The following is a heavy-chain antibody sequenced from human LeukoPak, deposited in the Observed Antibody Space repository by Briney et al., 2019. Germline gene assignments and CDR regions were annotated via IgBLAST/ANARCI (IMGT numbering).Heavy chain of an antibody. Sequence: SETLSLTCTVSGGSISSYFWTWIRQPAGKGLEWIGRIYSSGSTNYNPSLKSRVTISVDTSKNQFSLKLSSVTAADTAVYYCASAPIAAAGEVYWGQGTLVTVSS. CDR1: GGSISSYF. CDR2: IYSSGST. J-gene: IGHJ4*02. CDR3: ASAPIAAAGEVY. D-gene: IGHD6-13*01. V-gene: IGHV4-4*07.